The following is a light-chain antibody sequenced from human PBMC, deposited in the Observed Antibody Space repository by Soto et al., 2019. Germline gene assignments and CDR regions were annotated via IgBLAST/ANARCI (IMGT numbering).Light chain of an antibody. CDR3: QHYYTTPPA. Sequence: DIVMTQSPDSLAVSLGERATINCKSSQSVLYSPNNKNYLAWFQQKPGLPPKLILYWASTRESGVPDRFSGSGSGTDFTLTISSLQAEDVAAYYCQHYYTTPPAFGPGTKVDIK. CDR1: QSVLYSPNNKNY. J-gene: IGKJ3*01. V-gene: IGKV4-1*01. CDR2: WAS.